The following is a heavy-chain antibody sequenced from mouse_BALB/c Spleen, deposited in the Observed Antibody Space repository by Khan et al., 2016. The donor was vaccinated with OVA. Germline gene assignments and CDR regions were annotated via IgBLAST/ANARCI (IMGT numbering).Heavy chain of an antibody. CDR2: IYPGSANT. J-gene: IGHJ2*01. V-gene: IGHV1-84*02. Sequence: QVQLKESGPELVKPGASVKISCKASGYTFTDYYINWVKQKPGQGLEWIGWIYPGSANTRYSEKFKGKATLTVDTSSSTAFMRLSSLTSEDTAVYVWAGGFDYWGQGTTLTVSS. CDR3: AGGFDY. CDR1: GYTFTDYY.